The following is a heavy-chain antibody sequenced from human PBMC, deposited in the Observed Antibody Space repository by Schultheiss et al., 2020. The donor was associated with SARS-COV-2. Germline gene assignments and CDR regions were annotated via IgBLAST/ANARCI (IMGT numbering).Heavy chain of an antibody. J-gene: IGHJ3*02. V-gene: IGHV4-39*01. Sequence: SQTLSLTCTVSGGSISSGGYYWGWFRQPPGEGLEWIGSIYYSGSTYYNPSLKSRVTISVDTSKNQFSLKLSSVTAADTAVYYCARHPNYYDSSGYYFEVAFDIWGQGTMVTVSS. CDR2: IYYSGST. D-gene: IGHD3-22*01. CDR1: GGSISSGGYY. CDR3: ARHPNYYDSSGYYFEVAFDI.